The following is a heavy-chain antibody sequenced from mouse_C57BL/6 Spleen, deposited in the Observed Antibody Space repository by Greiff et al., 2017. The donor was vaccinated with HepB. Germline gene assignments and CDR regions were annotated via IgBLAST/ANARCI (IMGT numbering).Heavy chain of an antibody. D-gene: IGHD3-2*02. V-gene: IGHV1-18*01. J-gene: IGHJ2*01. CDR1: GYTFTDYK. Sequence: EVQLQQSGPELVKPGASVKIPCKASGYTFTDYKMDWVKQSHGKSLEWIGEINPNNGGTIYNQKCNGKATLTVDKSSSTAYLEIRSRTSEDTAVYYCARSGSGQLRLFAYWGQGTTLTVAS. CDR2: INPNNGGT. CDR3: ARSGSGQLRLFAY.